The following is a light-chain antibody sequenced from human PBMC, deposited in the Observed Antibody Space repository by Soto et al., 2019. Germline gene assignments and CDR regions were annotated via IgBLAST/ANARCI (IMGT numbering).Light chain of an antibody. V-gene: IGLV2-14*03. CDR1: SSDVGAYNY. CDR2: DVN. Sequence: QSVLTQPASVSGSPGQSITISCTGSSSDVGAYNYVSWYQQHPGQAPKLMIYDVNNRPSGVSNRFSGSKSGNTASLTISGLQAEDEADYYCSSYTASSTLVFGGGTQLTVL. CDR3: SSYTASSTLV. J-gene: IGLJ3*02.